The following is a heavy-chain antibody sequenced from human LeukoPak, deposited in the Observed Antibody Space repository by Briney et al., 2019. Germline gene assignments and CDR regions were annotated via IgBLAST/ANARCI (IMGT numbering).Heavy chain of an antibody. CDR1: GFTFNRHW. CDR2: ISPDGSTT. CDR3: ARPVGTTVSVDY. Sequence: GGSLRLSCAASGFTFNRHWMQWVRQAPEKGLVRASVISPDGSTTNYAAPVKGRFTISRDNAKNTPYLQMNSLRAEDTAVYYCARPVGTTVSVDYCGQGTLGTVSS. D-gene: IGHD1-26*01. J-gene: IGHJ4*02. V-gene: IGHV3-74*01.